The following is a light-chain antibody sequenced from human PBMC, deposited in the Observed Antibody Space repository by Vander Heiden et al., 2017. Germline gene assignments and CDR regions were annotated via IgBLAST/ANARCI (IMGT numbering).Light chain of an antibody. CDR1: QSVSSY. J-gene: IGKJ4*01. V-gene: IGKV3-11*01. CDR3: QQRIYGHPPLT. CDR2: DAS. Sequence: EIVLTQSPATLSLSPGERATLSCRASQSVSSYLAWYQQKPGQAPRLLIYDASNRATGIKARFSGSGYATDFTLTISSLEPDDFAVNYCQQRIYGHPPLTFGGGTKVEIK.